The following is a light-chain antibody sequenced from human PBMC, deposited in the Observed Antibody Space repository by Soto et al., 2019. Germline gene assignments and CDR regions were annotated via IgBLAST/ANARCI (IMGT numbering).Light chain of an antibody. J-gene: IGKJ3*01. CDR2: VAS. V-gene: IGKV1-12*01. CDR3: QQAGSFPFT. CDR1: QDISTW. Sequence: DIQMTQSPSSVSASVGDRVTITCRASQDISTWLAWYQQKPGKAPNLLIYVASSLQSGVPSRFSGSGSGTKFTLTISSLQPEDSATYYCQQAGSFPFTFGPGTTVEI.